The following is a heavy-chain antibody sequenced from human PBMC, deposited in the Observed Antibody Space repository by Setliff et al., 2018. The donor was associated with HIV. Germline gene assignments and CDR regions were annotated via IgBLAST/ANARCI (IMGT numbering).Heavy chain of an antibody. J-gene: IGHJ5*02. CDR2: IYASGNT. CDR1: GASFSGYY. V-gene: IGHV4-59*10. CDR3: ARYTSKVDWFDP. Sequence: PSETLSLTCAIYGASFSGYYWSWIRQPPGKGLEWIGRIYASGNTNYNPSLKSRVTISVDTSKNQFYLKLRSVTASDTAVYYCARYTSKVDWFDPWGQGTLVTVSS.